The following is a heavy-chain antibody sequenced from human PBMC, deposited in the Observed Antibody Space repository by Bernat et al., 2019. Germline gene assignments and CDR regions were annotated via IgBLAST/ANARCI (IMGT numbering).Heavy chain of an antibody. Sequence: QVQLVESGGGVVQPGRSLRLSCAASGFTFSSYAMHWVRQAPGKGLEWVAVISYDGSNKYYADSVKGRFTISRDNSKNTLYLQMNSLRAEDTAVYYCAKDNGLGSYYYGSGSYYLDYWGQGTLVTVSS. D-gene: IGHD3-10*01. J-gene: IGHJ4*02. CDR3: AKDNGLGSYYYGSGSYYLDY. CDR2: ISYDGSNK. CDR1: GFTFSSYA. V-gene: IGHV3-30*04.